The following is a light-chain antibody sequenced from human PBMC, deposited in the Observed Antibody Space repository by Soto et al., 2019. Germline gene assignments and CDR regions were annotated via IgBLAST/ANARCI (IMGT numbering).Light chain of an antibody. CDR3: QSYHSGNVV. J-gene: IGLJ2*01. CDR2: EDN. V-gene: IGLV6-57*04. Sequence: NFMLTQPHSVSESPGKTVTISCTRSSGSIASNYVQWYQQRPGSAPPPVIYEDNERPSGVPDQFSGSIDSSSNAASLTISGLKTDDEADYYCQSYHSGNVVFGGGTKLTVL. CDR1: SGSIASNY.